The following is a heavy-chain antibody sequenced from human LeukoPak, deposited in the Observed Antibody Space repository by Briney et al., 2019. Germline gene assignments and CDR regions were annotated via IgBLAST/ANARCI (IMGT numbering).Heavy chain of an antibody. J-gene: IGHJ4*02. V-gene: IGHV3-23*01. Sequence: PGGSLRLSCAASGFSFSSYDMSWIRQAPGKGLEWVSAISRSGDSTYYTDSVKGRFTISRVNSRNTLSLQMNNLRAEDTAVYYCAKGGVDYWGQGTLVTVSS. CDR3: AKGGVDY. CDR2: ISRSGDST. CDR1: GFSFSSYD. D-gene: IGHD4-17*01.